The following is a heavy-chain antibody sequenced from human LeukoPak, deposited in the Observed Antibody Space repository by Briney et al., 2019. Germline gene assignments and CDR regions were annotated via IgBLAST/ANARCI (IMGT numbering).Heavy chain of an antibody. D-gene: IGHD1-26*01. Sequence: ASVKVSCKASGYTFTGYYMHCVRQAPGQGLEWMGWINPNSGGTNYAQKFQGRVTMTRDTSISTAYMELSRLRSDDTAVYYCARDISGSYPAYYFDYWGQGTLVTVSS. V-gene: IGHV1-2*02. CDR2: INPNSGGT. CDR3: ARDISGSYPAYYFDY. J-gene: IGHJ4*02. CDR1: GYTFTGYY.